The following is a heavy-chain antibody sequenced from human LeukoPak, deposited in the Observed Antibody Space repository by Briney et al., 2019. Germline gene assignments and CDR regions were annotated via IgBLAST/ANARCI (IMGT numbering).Heavy chain of an antibody. J-gene: IGHJ4*02. V-gene: IGHV3-48*02. CDR3: ARDYGDLSARVPYFDY. CDR2: ISSSSSMI. D-gene: IGHD4-17*01. CDR1: GFTFSSYS. Sequence: PGGSLRLSCAASGFTFSSYSMKWVRQAPGKGLEWVSYISSSSSMIYYADSVKGRFTISRDNAKNSLYLQMKSLRDEDTAIYYCARDYGDLSARVPYFDYWGQGTLVTVSS.